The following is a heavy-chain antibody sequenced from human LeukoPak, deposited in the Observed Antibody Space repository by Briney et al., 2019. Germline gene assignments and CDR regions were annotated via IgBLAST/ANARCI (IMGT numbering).Heavy chain of an antibody. CDR1: GGSISSYY. D-gene: IGHD2-2*02. CDR3: ARKCSSTSCYTGFFGAFDI. Sequence: SETLSLTCTVSGGSISSYYWSWIRQPPGKGLEWIGYIYYSGSTNYNPSLKSRVTISVDTSKNQFSLKLSSVTAADTAVYYCARKCSSTSCYTGFFGAFDIWGQGTMVTVSS. V-gene: IGHV4-59*01. J-gene: IGHJ3*02. CDR2: IYYSGST.